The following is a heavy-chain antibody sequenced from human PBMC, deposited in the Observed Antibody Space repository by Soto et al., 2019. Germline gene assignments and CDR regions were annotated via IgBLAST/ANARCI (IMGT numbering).Heavy chain of an antibody. CDR3: ATAGGIAAPYYFDY. CDR1: GGSISSSSYY. J-gene: IGHJ4*02. CDR2: IYYSGST. Sequence: TSETLSLTCTVSGGSISSSSYYWGWIRQPPGKGLEWSGSIYYSGSTYYNPSLKSRVTISVDTSKNQFSLKLSSVTAADTAVYYCATAGGIAAPYYFDYWGQGTLVTVSS. V-gene: IGHV4-39*01. D-gene: IGHD6-13*01.